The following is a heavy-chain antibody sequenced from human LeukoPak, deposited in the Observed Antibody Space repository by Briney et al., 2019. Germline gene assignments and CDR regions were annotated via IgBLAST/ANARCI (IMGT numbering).Heavy chain of an antibody. CDR2: TYYRSKWYN. CDR3: ARSETTVTPFDY. Sequence: SQTLSLTCAISGDGVSSNSTAWNWIRQSPSRGLEWLGRTYYRSKWYNDYAVSVKSRITINPDTSKNQLSLQVNSVTPEDTAVYYCARSETTVTPFDYWGQGTLVTVSS. CDR1: GDGVSSNSTA. J-gene: IGHJ4*02. D-gene: IGHD4-17*01. V-gene: IGHV6-1*01.